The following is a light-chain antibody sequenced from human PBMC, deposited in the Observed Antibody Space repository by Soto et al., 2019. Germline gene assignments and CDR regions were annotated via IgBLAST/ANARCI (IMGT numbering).Light chain of an antibody. Sequence: QPVLTQPPSVSGAPGQRVTISCTGSSSNIGAGYDVQWYQQVPGSAPKVLIYCNTTRPSGVPDRFSGSRSGTSASLAIAGLQAEDEAVYYGQSYDSTLSGSSFGGGTNLTVL. V-gene: IGLV1-40*01. CDR1: SSNIGAGYD. CDR2: CNT. CDR3: QSYDSTLSGSS. J-gene: IGLJ3*02.